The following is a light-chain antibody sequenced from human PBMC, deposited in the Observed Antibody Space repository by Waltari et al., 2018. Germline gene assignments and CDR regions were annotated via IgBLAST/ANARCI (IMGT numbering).Light chain of an antibody. CDR2: DVL. V-gene: IGKV2-29*02. CDR3: MQGINFRT. J-gene: IGKJ5*01. CDR1: QSLRHSDVMTY. Sequence: EIVMTQTPLSLSVTPGQPASISCKSSQSLRHSDVMTYLHCYLQKPGQSPQVLIYDVLSPFSGVPDRFSGSGSGTDFTLKISRVEAENVGVYYCMQGINFRTFGQGTRLEIK.